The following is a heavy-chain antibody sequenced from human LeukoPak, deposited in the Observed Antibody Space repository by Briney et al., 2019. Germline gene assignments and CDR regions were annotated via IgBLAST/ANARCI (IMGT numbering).Heavy chain of an antibody. J-gene: IGHJ3*02. Sequence: ASVKVSCKASGYTFIGYYMHWVRQAPGQGLEWMGIINPSGGSTSYAQKFQGRVTMTRDTSTSTVYMELSSLRSEDTAVYYCARASEVVGSSERSAFDIWGQGTMVTVSS. CDR1: GYTFIGYY. CDR2: INPSGGST. D-gene: IGHD2-15*01. V-gene: IGHV1-46*01. CDR3: ARASEVVGSSERSAFDI.